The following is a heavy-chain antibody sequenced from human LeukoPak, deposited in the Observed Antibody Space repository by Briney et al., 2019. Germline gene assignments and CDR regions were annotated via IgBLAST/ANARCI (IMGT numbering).Heavy chain of an antibody. J-gene: IGHJ3*02. CDR3: ARDYAYCSSTSCYIMGDNDAFDI. CDR2: IKQDGSEK. Sequence: GRSLRLSCAASGFTFSSYWMSWVRQAPGKGLEWVANIKQDGSEKYYVDSVKGRFTISRDNAKNSLYLQMNSLRAEDTAVYYCARDYAYCSSTSCYIMGDNDAFDIWGQGTMVTVSS. V-gene: IGHV3-7*01. CDR1: GFTFSSYW. D-gene: IGHD2-2*02.